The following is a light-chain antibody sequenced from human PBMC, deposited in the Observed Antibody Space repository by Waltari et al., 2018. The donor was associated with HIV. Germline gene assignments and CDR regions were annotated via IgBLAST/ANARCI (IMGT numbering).Light chain of an antibody. J-gene: IGLJ3*02. CDR3: CSYAGSSTRV. Sequence: QSALTPPASVAGSSGQSIPIPCTGTSRDVGCCPLVLWYQQHPGKAPKLLIYEVSKRPSGVSNRVSGSKSGNTASLTISGLQAEEEADYYCCSYAGSSTRVFGGGTKLTVL. CDR2: EVS. V-gene: IGLV2-23*02. CDR1: SRDVGCCPL.